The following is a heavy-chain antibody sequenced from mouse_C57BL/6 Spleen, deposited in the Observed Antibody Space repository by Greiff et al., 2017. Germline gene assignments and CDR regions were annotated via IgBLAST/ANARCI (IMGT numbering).Heavy chain of an antibody. CDR1: GYTFTSYW. Sequence: QVQLQQPGAELVRPGSSVKLSCKASGYTFTSYWMHWVKQRPIQGLEWIGNIDPSDSDTHYNQKFKDKATLTVDKSSSTAYMQLSSLTSEDSAVYYCARGGTTVDWYFDVWGTGTTVTVSS. J-gene: IGHJ1*03. V-gene: IGHV1-52*01. D-gene: IGHD1-1*01. CDR2: IDPSDSDT. CDR3: ARGGTTVDWYFDV.